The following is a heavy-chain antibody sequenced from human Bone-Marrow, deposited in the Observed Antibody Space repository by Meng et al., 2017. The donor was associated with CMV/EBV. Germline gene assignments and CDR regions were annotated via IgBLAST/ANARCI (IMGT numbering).Heavy chain of an antibody. Sequence: SVKVSCKASGGTFSSYAISWVRQAPGQGLEWMGGIIPIFGTANYAQKFQGRVTITTDESTSTAYMELSSLRSEDTAVYYCARTGRSGWSDYYYGMDVWGQGTTVTVYS. CDR2: IIPIFGTA. CDR1: GGTFSSYA. D-gene: IGHD6-19*01. V-gene: IGHV1-69*05. J-gene: IGHJ6*01. CDR3: ARTGRSGWSDYYYGMDV.